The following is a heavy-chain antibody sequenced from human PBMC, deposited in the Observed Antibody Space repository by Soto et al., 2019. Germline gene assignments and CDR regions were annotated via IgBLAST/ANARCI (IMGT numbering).Heavy chain of an antibody. V-gene: IGHV1-69*02. Sequence: QVQLVQSGAEVKKPGSSVKVSCKASGGTFSSYTISWVRQAPGQGLEWMGRIIPILGIANYAQKFQGRVTITADKSTSTAYMELSSLRSEDTAVYYCARGGDYGSGSRGDYWGQGTLVTVSS. J-gene: IGHJ4*02. CDR1: GGTFSSYT. D-gene: IGHD3-10*01. CDR2: IIPILGIA. CDR3: ARGGDYGSGSRGDY.